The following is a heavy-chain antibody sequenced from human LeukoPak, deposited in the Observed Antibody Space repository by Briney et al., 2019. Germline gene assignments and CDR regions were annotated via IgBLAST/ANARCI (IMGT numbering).Heavy chain of an antibody. CDR1: GFSLSNARMG. V-gene: IGHV2-26*01. D-gene: IGHD3-22*01. Sequence: SGPVLVKPTDTLTLTCTVSGFSLSNARMGVSWIRQPPGKALEWLAHIFSNDEKSYSTSLKSRLTISKDTSKSQVVLTMTNMDPVDTATYYCARIKVVCDSSGYFGYYFDYWGQGTLVTVSS. CDR2: IFSNDEK. CDR3: ARIKVVCDSSGYFGYYFDY. J-gene: IGHJ4*02.